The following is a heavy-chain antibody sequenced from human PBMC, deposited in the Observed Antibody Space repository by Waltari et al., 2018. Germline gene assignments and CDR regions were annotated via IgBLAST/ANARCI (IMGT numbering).Heavy chain of an antibody. CDR1: GGSMNRDY. CDR3: ARFVPLRGLDL. J-gene: IGHJ5*02. D-gene: IGHD3-10*01. CDR2: IYYTGGP. Sequence: QVHLQESGPGLVKPWETLSLTCTVSGGSMNRDYWTWIRQPPGKGLEWIGYIYYTGGPNYNPSLDSRVTISVDTSRKQCSLRLTSVTTADTAVYFCARFVPLRGLDLWGPGMLVSVSS. V-gene: IGHV4-59*01.